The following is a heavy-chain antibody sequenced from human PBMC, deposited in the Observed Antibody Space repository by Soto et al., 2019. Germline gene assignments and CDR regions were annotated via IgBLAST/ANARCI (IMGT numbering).Heavy chain of an antibody. J-gene: IGHJ4*02. CDR3: VRDQQWLLPVPLNFDY. Sequence: ASVKVSCKASGFTFSDYGFSWVRQAPGRGLEWMGWISAFNGETNNTQKSEGRVAMTTDAATTTAYMELRSLTVDDTAVYYCVRDQQWLLPVPLNFDYWGQGTVVTVSS. V-gene: IGHV1-18*01. CDR1: GFTFSDYG. CDR2: ISAFNGET. D-gene: IGHD6-19*01.